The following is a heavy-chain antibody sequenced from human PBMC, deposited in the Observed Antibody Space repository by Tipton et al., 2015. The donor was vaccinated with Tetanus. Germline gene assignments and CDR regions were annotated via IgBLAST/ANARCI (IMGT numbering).Heavy chain of an antibody. CDR3: AISADNWFDP. J-gene: IGHJ5*02. Sequence: TLSLTCSLSGGSLSSGTFYWDRIRQRPGKGLEWVGNIYYNGNALENPSLKGRVTLSLDKSKNQFSLRLSSVTAADTGIYYCAISADNWFDPWGQGILVTVSS. CDR1: GGSLSSGTFY. CDR2: IYYNGNA. V-gene: IGHV4-39*01.